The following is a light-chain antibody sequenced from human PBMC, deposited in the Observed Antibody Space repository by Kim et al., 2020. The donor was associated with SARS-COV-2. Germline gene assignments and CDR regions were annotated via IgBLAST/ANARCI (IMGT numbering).Light chain of an antibody. CDR2: DTS. CDR1: TGAVTSGHY. J-gene: IGLJ3*02. Sequence: HAVVTQEPSLTVSPGGTVTLTCGSSTGAVTSGHYPYWFQQKPGQAPRTLIYDTSNELSWTPARFSGSLLGGKAALTLSGAQAEDEADYYCLLFYSGARVFGGGTQLTVL. CDR3: LLFYSGARV. V-gene: IGLV7-46*01.